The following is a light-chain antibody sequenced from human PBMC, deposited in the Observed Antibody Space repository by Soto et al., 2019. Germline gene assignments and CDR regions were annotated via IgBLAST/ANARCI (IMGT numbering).Light chain of an antibody. Sequence: DIVMTQSPLSLPVTPGEPASIACRSSQSLLHSNGYNYLDWYLQKPGQSPQLLIYLGSNRASGVTDRFSGSGSGTYFTLKFSRVEAEDVGVYYCMQALQTPPYTFGQGTKLEIK. CDR2: LGS. J-gene: IGKJ2*01. V-gene: IGKV2-28*01. CDR1: QSLLHSNGYNY. CDR3: MQALQTPPYT.